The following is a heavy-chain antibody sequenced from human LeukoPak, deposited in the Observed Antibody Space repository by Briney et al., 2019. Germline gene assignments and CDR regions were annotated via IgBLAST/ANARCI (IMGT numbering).Heavy chain of an antibody. V-gene: IGHV3-30*02. D-gene: IGHD1-26*01. CDR3: AKDAISFGAVSDY. CDR1: GFTFSSYG. J-gene: IGHJ4*02. CDR2: IRYDGSNK. Sequence: PGGSLRLSCAASGFTFSSYGMHWVRQSPGKGLEWVAFIRYDGSNKYYADSVKGRFTISRDNSKNTLYPQMNSLRAEDTAVYYCAKDAISFGAVSDYWGQGTLVTVSS.